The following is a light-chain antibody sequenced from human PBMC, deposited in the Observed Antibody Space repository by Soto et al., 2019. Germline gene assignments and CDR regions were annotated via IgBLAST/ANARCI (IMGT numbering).Light chain of an antibody. CDR2: GAS. CDR1: QSVSSN. V-gene: IGKV3-15*01. Sequence: EIVMTQSPATLSVSPGERATLSCRASQSVSSNLAWYQQKPGQAPRLLILGASTRATGVPARFSGSGSGTEFTLSISSLQSEDFAVYYCKQYKEWPPFTFXQGTRMEIK. J-gene: IGKJ5*01. CDR3: KQYKEWPPFT.